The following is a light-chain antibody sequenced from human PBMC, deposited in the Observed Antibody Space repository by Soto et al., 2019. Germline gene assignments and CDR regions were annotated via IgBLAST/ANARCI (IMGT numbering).Light chain of an antibody. Sequence: EIVLTQSPGTLSLSPGERATLSCRASQSVSNNYLAWYQQKPGQDPRLLIYGASNRATGIPDRFSGSGSGTDFTLTISRLEPEDFAGYYCQQNGSSGTFGQGTKVEIK. CDR1: QSVSNNY. CDR2: GAS. CDR3: QQNGSSGT. V-gene: IGKV3-20*01. J-gene: IGKJ1*01.